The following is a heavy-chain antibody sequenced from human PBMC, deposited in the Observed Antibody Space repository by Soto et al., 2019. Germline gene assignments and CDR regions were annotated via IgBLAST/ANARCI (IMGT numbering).Heavy chain of an antibody. D-gene: IGHD3-9*01. Sequence: QVQLVQSGAEVKKPGASVKVSCKASGFTFSNYGITWLRQVPGQGLEWMGWISAYNGNTVHAQEYQGRLTMTTDTSTSTAYMELRSLRPAATAVYYGARPQQDILVDAYSHDPVPWGQGTRVTVSS. CDR2: ISAYNGNT. CDR1: GFTFSNYG. J-gene: IGHJ5*02. CDR3: ARPQQDILVDAYSHDPVP. V-gene: IGHV1-18*01.